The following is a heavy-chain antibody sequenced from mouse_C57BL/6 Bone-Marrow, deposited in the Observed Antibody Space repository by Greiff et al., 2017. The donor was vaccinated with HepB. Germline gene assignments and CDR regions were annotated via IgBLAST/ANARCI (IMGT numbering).Heavy chain of an antibody. J-gene: IGHJ3*01. CDR2: IYPGSGNT. V-gene: IGHV1-84*01. Sequence: QVQLKESGPELVKPGASVKISCKASGYTFTDYYKNWVKRRPGQGLEWIGWIYPGSGNTKYNEKFKGKATLTVDTSSSTAYMQLSSLTSEDSAVYFCADTTASKPGWFAYWGQGTLVTVSA. D-gene: IGHD1-2*01. CDR1: GYTFTDYY. CDR3: ADTTASKPGWFAY.